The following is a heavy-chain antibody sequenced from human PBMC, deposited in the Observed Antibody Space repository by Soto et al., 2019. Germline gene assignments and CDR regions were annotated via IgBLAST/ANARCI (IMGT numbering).Heavy chain of an antibody. Sequence: GGSLILACAASGFTFNRYWMSWVRQAPGKGLEWVANIKEDGSEKNYVESVKGRFTISRDNSKNPLYLQMNSLRAEDTAVYYCARDASRVRGVKGYWGIGTMVTGSS. V-gene: IGHV3-7*03. CDR3: ARDASRVRGVKGY. CDR1: GFTFNRYW. J-gene: IGHJ4*01. CDR2: IKEDGSEK. D-gene: IGHD3-10*01.